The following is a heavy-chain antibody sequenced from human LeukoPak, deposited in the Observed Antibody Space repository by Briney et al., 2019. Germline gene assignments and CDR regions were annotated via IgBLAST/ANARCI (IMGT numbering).Heavy chain of an antibody. V-gene: IGHV3-74*03. D-gene: IGHD4-11*01. CDR2: ISGDGSST. CDR1: GFTFSSYW. Sequence: GGSLRLSCAASGFTFSSYWMHWVRQVPGKRLVWVSRISGDGSSTTYADSVKGRFTISRDNAKNTLYLQMSSLRAEDTAVYYCVRDRETTVTTLDFWGQGTVVTVSS. J-gene: IGHJ4*02. CDR3: VRDRETTVTTLDF.